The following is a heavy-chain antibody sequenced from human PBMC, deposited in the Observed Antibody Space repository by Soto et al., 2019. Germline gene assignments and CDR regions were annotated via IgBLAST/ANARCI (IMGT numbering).Heavy chain of an antibody. CDR2: IFYSGST. Sequence: QVQLQESGPGLVKPSQSLSLTCTVSGGSITSDHYYWSWIRQPPGRGLEWIGYIFYSGSTHYNPSLKSRFIISLDTSKKQVSLKLSSVTAADTAVYYCASANCGGDCSYRHDRYYFESWGQGTLVTVSS. J-gene: IGHJ4*02. V-gene: IGHV4-30-4*01. CDR3: ASANCGGDCSYRHDRYYFES. D-gene: IGHD2-21*02. CDR1: GGSITSDHYY.